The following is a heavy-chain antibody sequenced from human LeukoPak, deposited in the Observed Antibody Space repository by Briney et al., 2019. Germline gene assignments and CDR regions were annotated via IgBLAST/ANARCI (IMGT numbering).Heavy chain of an antibody. CDR1: GGSISSSSYY. D-gene: IGHD6-13*01. Sequence: SETLSLTCTVSGGSISSSSYYWGWIRQPPGKGLEWIGSIYHSGSTYYNPSLKSRVTISVDTSKNQFSLKLSSVTAADTAVYYCARDVDLIAAAGTWGQGTLVTVSS. CDR2: IYHSGST. V-gene: IGHV4-39*07. CDR3: ARDVDLIAAAGT. J-gene: IGHJ5*02.